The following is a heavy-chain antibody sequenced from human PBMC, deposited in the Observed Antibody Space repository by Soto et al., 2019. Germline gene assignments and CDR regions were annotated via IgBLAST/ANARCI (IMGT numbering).Heavy chain of an antibody. V-gene: IGHV3-7*03. CDR3: AGWGGQDYNY. CDR1: GFTFTDFY. J-gene: IGHJ4*02. Sequence: EVQLVQSGGGLVQPGGSLRLSCVGSGFTFTDFYMNWVRQAPGKGLEWVANIRTDGSETNYVESLKGRFTTSRDNAKNSLFLQMNSLRADDTAVYYCAGWGGQDYNYWGQGILVTVSS. CDR2: IRTDGSET. D-gene: IGHD4-4*01.